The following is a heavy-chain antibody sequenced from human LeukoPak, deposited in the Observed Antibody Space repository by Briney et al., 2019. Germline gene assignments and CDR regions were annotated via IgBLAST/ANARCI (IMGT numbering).Heavy chain of an antibody. CDR3: ARAPSDIVVVPAAKGLVDY. Sequence: ASVKVSCKASGYTFTSYYMHWVRQAPGQGLEWMGWISAYNGNTNYAQKLQGRVTMTTDTSTSTAYMEPRSLRSDDTAVYYCARAPSDIVVVPAAKGLVDYWGQGTLVTVSS. J-gene: IGHJ4*02. CDR2: ISAYNGNT. CDR1: GYTFTSYY. V-gene: IGHV1-18*04. D-gene: IGHD2-2*01.